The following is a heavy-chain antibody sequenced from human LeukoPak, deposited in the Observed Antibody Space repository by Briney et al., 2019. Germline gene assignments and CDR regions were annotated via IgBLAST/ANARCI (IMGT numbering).Heavy chain of an antibody. CDR3: ARGKFGELSHFDY. CDR2: INSGGSSI. V-gene: IGHV3-74*01. Sequence: GGSLRLSCAASGFTLNNYWMHWVRRAPGKGLEWVSRINSGGSSISYAASVKGRFTISRDNAKNTLFLQMDSLRAGDTAVYYCARGKFGELSHFDYWGQGTLVTVSS. CDR1: GFTLNNYW. D-gene: IGHD3-16*02. J-gene: IGHJ4*02.